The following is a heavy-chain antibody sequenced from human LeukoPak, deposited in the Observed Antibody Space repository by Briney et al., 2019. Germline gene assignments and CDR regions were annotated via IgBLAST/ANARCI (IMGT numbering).Heavy chain of an antibody. V-gene: IGHV4-4*02. CDR3: ARHRSPYYFDY. CDR2: IYHSGNT. Sequence: SETLSLTCAVSGGSISSDNWWSWVRQPPGRGLEWIGEIYHSGNTNYNPSLKSRVTISVDKSKNQFSLKLSSVTAADTAVYYCARHRSPYYFDYWGQGTLVTVSS. D-gene: IGHD1-14*01. CDR1: GGSISSDNW. J-gene: IGHJ4*02.